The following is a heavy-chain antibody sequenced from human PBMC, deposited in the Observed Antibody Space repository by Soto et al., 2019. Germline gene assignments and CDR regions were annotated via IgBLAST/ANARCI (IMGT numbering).Heavy chain of an antibody. CDR1: GFTFRSYE. J-gene: IGHJ4*02. Sequence: WESLRLSCAASGFTFRSYEMTWVRQAPGKGLEWVSYISSSGSTIKYADSVKGRFNISRDNAENSMYLHMNSLRGVDTAVYYCARGSGRPRRLGYWGQGNLVTVSS. CDR3: ARGSGRPRRLGY. V-gene: IGHV3-48*03. D-gene: IGHD1-26*01. CDR2: ISSSGSTI.